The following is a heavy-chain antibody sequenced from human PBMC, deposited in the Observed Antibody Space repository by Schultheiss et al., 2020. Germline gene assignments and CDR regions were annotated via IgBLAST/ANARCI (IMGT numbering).Heavy chain of an antibody. D-gene: IGHD6-13*01. Sequence: GESLKISCAASGFTFSSYWMHWVRQAPGKGLVWVSRINSDGSSINYADSVKGRFTISRDNSKNTLYLQMNSLRADDTAEYYCAKAGSISWYDYWGQGTLVTVSS. CDR3: AKAGSISWYDY. CDR1: GFTFSSYW. J-gene: IGHJ4*02. V-gene: IGHV3-74*01. CDR2: INSDGSSI.